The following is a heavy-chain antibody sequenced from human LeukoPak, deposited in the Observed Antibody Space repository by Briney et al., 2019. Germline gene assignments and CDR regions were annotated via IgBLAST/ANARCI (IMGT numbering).Heavy chain of an antibody. CDR2: INTDGSST. D-gene: IGHD3-3*01. V-gene: IGHV3-74*01. J-gene: IGHJ4*02. Sequence: GGSLRLSCAASGFTFSSYWMHWVRQAPGKGLVWVSRINTDGSSTSYADSVKGRFTISRDNAKNTLYLQMNSLRAEDTAVYYCARQPGGDFWSGYYKGDYFDYWGQGTLVTVSS. CDR3: ARQPGGDFWSGYYKGDYFDY. CDR1: GFTFSSYW.